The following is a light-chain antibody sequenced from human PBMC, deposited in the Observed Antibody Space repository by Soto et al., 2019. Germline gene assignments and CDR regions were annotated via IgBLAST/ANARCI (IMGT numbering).Light chain of an antibody. CDR1: QSVSSSY. J-gene: IGKJ2*01. CDR2: GAS. V-gene: IGKV3-20*01. CDR3: QQYGSSHVS. Sequence: EIVLTQSPGTLSLSPGERATLACRASQSVSSSYLAWYQQKPGQAPRLLIYGASSKATGSPDRFSGSGSGTDFTLTISRLEPEDFALYYCQQYGSSHVSFGQGTKLEIK.